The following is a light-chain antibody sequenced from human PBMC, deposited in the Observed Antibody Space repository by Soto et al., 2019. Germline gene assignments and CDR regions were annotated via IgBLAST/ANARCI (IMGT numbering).Light chain of an antibody. CDR1: QSVSSSY. J-gene: IGKJ1*01. CDR2: GAS. Sequence: EMVLTQSPGTLSLSPGDRATLSCRASQSVSSSYLAWYQQKPGQAPRLLIYGASSRATGIPDRFSGSGSGTDFTLTISRLEPEDFAVYYCQQYGSSPTFGQGAKVDI. V-gene: IGKV3-20*01. CDR3: QQYGSSPT.